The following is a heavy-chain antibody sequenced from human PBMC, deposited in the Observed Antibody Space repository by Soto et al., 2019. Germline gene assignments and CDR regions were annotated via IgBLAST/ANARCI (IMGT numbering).Heavy chain of an antibody. V-gene: IGHV5-51*01. CDR3: ARAYCSSTSCPKAHYYYYGMDV. CDR2: IYPGDSDT. Sequence: GESLKISCKGSGYSCTSYWIGWVRQMPGKGLEWMGIIYPGDSDTRYSPSFQGQVTISADKSISTAYLQWSSLKASDTAMYYCARAYCSSTSCPKAHYYYYGMDVWGQGTTVTVSS. CDR1: GYSCTSYW. D-gene: IGHD2-2*01. J-gene: IGHJ6*02.